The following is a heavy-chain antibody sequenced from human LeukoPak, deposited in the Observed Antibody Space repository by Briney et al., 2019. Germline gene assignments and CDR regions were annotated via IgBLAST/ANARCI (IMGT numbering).Heavy chain of an antibody. CDR1: GFTFSSYS. CDR2: ISSSSTI. D-gene: IGHD2-15*01. CDR3: ARPECSGGSCYSLS. V-gene: IGHV3-48*01. J-gene: IGHJ4*02. Sequence: PGGSLRLSCAASGFTFSSYSRNWVRQAPGKGLEWVSYISSSSTIYYADSVKGRFTISRDNAKNSLYLQMNSLRAEDTAVYYCARPECSGGSCYSLSWVQGTLVTVSS.